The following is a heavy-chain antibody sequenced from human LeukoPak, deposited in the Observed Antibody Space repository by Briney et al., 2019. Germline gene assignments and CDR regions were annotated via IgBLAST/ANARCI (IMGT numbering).Heavy chain of an antibody. J-gene: IGHJ4*02. D-gene: IGHD3-22*01. CDR2: IKQDGSEK. CDR3: ARDLDYDSIGDY. CDR1: GFTFSSYA. V-gene: IGHV3-7*01. Sequence: GGSLRLSCAASGFTFSSYAMSWVRQAPGKGLEWVANIKQDGSEKYYVDSVKGRFTISRDNAKNSLCLQMNSLRAEDTAVYYCARDLDYDSIGDYWGQGTLVTVSS.